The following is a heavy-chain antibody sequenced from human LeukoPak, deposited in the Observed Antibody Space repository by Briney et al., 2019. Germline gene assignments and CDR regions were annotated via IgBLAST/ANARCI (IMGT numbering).Heavy chain of an antibody. CDR1: GFTFSSYA. Sequence: PGGSLRLSCAASGFTFSSYAMSWVRQAPGKGLEWVSAISGSGGSTYYADSVKGRFTISRDNSKNTLYLQMNSLRAEDTAVYYCAKVGHNWNYEYYYYYYMDVWGKGTTVTVSS. CDR2: ISGSGGST. CDR3: AKVGHNWNYEYYYYYYMDV. J-gene: IGHJ6*03. V-gene: IGHV3-23*01. D-gene: IGHD1-7*01.